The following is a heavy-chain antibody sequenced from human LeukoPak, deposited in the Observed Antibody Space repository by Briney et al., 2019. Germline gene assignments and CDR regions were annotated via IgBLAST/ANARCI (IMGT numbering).Heavy chain of an antibody. CDR3: ARVGGYNSPLDY. CDR1: GGSISSYY. Sequence: SETLSLTCTVSGGSISSYYWSWIRQPPGQGLEWIGYIYYSGSTNYNPSLKSRVTMSVDTSKNQFSLKLSSVTAADTAMYYCARVGGYNSPLDYWGQGTLVTVSS. CDR2: IYYSGST. V-gene: IGHV4-59*01. J-gene: IGHJ4*02. D-gene: IGHD5-24*01.